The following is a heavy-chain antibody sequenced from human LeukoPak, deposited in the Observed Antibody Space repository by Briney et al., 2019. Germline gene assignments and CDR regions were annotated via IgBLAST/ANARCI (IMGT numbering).Heavy chain of an antibody. V-gene: IGHV3-64*01. D-gene: IGHD5-18*01. CDR2: ISSNGGST. J-gene: IGHJ4*02. CDR3: ARGGLDTAITGGYSGY. Sequence: GGSLRLSCAASGFTFSSYAMHWVRQAPGKGLEYVSAISSNGGSTYYANSVKGRFTISRDNSKNTLYLQMGSLRAEDMAVYYCARGGLDTAITGGYSGYWGQGTLVTVSS. CDR1: GFTFSSYA.